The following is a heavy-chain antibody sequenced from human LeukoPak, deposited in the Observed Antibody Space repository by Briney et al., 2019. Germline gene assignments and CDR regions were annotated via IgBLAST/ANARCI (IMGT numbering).Heavy chain of an antibody. CDR3: ARFSPNRDGYNF. Sequence: ASVKVSCKASGYTFTTYNINWVRQAPGQGLEWMGWISGYNGNTNYAQKLQGRVTMTTDTSTSTAYMELRSLKSDDTAMYYCARFSPNRDGYNFGGQGTLVTVSS. D-gene: IGHD5-24*01. CDR1: GYTFTTYN. CDR2: ISGYNGNT. J-gene: IGHJ4*02. V-gene: IGHV1-18*01.